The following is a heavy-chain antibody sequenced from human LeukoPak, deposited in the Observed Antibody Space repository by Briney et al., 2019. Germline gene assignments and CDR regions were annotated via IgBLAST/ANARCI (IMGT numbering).Heavy chain of an antibody. D-gene: IGHD5-24*01. CDR1: SGSISGTTYY. CDR2: LYYGGST. J-gene: IGHJ4*02. CDR3: ARGGYNYAAAY. V-gene: IGHV4-39*01. Sequence: SETLSLTCTVASGSISGTTYYWGWIRQPPGKGLEWIGCLYYGGSTYYNPSLKSRLTISADTSKNQSSLKLTSVTPADTSAYCGARGGYNYAAAYWGRGTLDPVSS.